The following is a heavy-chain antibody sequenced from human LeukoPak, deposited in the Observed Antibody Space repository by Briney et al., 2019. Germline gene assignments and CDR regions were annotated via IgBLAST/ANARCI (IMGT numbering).Heavy chain of an antibody. CDR3: ARALYGSGGYYYPGDY. CDR1: GFTFSMYW. J-gene: IGHJ4*02. D-gene: IGHD3-10*01. CDR2: MKGDGSVK. Sequence: SGGSLRLSCAAVGFTFSMYWMGWVRQAPGKGLEWVASMKGDGSVKHFLDSVEGRFTISRDNAKNSLYLQMNSLRAEDTAIYYCARALYGSGGYYYPGDYWGQGTLVTVSS. V-gene: IGHV3-7*01.